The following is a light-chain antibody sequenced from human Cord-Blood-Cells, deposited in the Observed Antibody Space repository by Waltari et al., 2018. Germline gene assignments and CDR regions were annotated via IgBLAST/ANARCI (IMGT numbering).Light chain of an antibody. CDR3: QQYDNPIT. J-gene: IGKJ5*01. Sequence: DIQMTQSPSSLSASVGDRVTITCQASQDISNYLNWYQQKPVKAPKLLIYDASNLETGVPSRFSGSGSGTDFTFTISSLQPEDIATYYCQQYDNPITFGQGTRLEIK. CDR2: DAS. V-gene: IGKV1-33*01. CDR1: QDISNY.